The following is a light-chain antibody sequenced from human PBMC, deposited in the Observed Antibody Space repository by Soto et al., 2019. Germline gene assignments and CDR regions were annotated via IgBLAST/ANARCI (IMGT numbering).Light chain of an antibody. V-gene: IGKV3-11*01. Sequence: EIVLTQSPATLSLSPGERATLSCRASQSVSSYLAWYQQKPGQPPRILIYDASNRATGIPARFSGSGSGTDFTLTISRLEPEDFEVYYCQQRSNWPLTFGQGTRLEIK. CDR3: QQRSNWPLT. J-gene: IGKJ5*01. CDR1: QSVSSY. CDR2: DAS.